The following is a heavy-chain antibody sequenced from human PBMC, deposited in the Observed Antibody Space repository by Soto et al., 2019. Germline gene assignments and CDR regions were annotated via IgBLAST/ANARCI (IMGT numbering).Heavy chain of an antibody. J-gene: IGHJ4*02. CDR3: AKDWPYSGLDY. Sequence: ASVKVSCKASGYTFTSYYMHWVRQAPGQGLEWMGIINPTSSTSYAQKFQGRVTMTRDTSTSTVYMELSSLRAEDTAVYYCAKDWPYSGLDYWGQGTLVTVSS. V-gene: IGHV1-46*01. CDR2: INPTSST. D-gene: IGHD1-26*01. CDR1: GYTFTSYY.